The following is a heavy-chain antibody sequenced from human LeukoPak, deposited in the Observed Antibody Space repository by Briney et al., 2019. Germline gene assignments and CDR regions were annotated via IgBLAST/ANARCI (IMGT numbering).Heavy chain of an antibody. CDR2: ISGSGGST. Sequence: GGSLRLSCAASGFTFSSYAMSWVRQAPGKGLEWVSAISGSGGSTYYADSVKGRFTISRDNSKNTLYLQMNSLRAEDTAVYYCASSWKVDTAPLEWGQGTLVTVSS. V-gene: IGHV3-23*01. J-gene: IGHJ4*02. CDR3: ASSWKVDTAPLE. D-gene: IGHD5-18*01. CDR1: GFTFSSYA.